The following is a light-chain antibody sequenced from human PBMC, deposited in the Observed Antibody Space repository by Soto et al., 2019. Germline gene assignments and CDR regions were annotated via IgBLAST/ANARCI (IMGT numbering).Light chain of an antibody. Sequence: EIVLTQSPGTLSLSPGERATLSCRASQTVTSTFLAWYQQKPGQAPRLLIYGASSSATGIPDRFSGSGSGTDFTITITRLEPEDFEVYYCHQYDSSRTFGQGTKVEMK. CDR2: GAS. J-gene: IGKJ1*01. CDR1: QTVTSTF. CDR3: HQYDSSRT. V-gene: IGKV3-20*01.